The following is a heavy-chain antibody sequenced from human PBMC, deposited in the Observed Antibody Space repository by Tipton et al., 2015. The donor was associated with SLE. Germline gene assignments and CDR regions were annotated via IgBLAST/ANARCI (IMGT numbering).Heavy chain of an antibody. CDR1: GFTFSDHY. D-gene: IGHD1-26*01. CDR3: TKSGSYLPFDI. Sequence: SLRLSCVASGFTFSDHYMDWIRQAPGKGLEWVARIRSKANRYSTEYAASVKGRFTISRDDSNDSLYLQMNSLKTEDTAVYYCTKSGSYLPFDIWGQGTMVTASS. J-gene: IGHJ3*02. CDR2: IRSKANRYST. V-gene: IGHV3-72*01.